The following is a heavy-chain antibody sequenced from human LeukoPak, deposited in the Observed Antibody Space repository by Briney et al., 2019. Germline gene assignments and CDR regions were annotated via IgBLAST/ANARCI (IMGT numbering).Heavy chain of an antibody. D-gene: IGHD1-1*01. CDR1: GGSMSNNNYY. V-gene: IGHV4-39*01. Sequence: SETLSLTCTVSGGSMSNNNYYWAWIRQPPGKGLEWIGAIYYNGRTFYNPSLESRVTISVDTSKNQFSLELTSVTGADTAIYYCARRSGRTPNDFDPWGQGTLVTVSS. CDR3: ARRSGRTPNDFDP. CDR2: IYYNGRT. J-gene: IGHJ5*02.